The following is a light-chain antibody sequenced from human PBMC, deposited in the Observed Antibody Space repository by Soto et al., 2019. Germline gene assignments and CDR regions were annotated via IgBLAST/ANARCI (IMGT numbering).Light chain of an antibody. CDR3: QQYGDSPL. Sequence: EIVWTQSPGTLSLAPGERATVSCRASKSVDSSSLAWYHQRPAQAPRLLIYGASSRATGIPDRFSGSGSGTDFTLTISRLEPEDFAVYYCQQYGDSPLFGPGTKVDIK. CDR1: KSVDSSS. CDR2: GAS. J-gene: IGKJ3*01. V-gene: IGKV3-20*01.